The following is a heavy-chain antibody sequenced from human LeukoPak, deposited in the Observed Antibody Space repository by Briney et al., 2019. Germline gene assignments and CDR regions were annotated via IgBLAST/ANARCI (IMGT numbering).Heavy chain of an antibody. V-gene: IGHV3-30*18. CDR2: ISYDGSNK. D-gene: IGHD2-2*03. J-gene: IGHJ6*02. CDR1: GFTFSSYG. CDR3: AKDGLYYGMDV. Sequence: GGSLRLSCAASGFTFSSYGMHWVRQAPGKGLEWVAAISYDGSNKYYADSVKGRFTISRDNSKNTLYLQMNSLRAEDTAVYYCAKDGLYYGMDVWGQGTTVTVSS.